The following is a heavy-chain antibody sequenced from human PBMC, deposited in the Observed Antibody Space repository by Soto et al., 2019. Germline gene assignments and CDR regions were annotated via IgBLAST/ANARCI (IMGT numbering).Heavy chain of an antibody. CDR1: GDSVRSGSNY. CDR3: ARVPSYHSGGYPHFDF. Sequence: SETLSLTCTVSGDSVRSGSNYWSWIRQPPGKGLHWIGYIFHTGSTNYNPSLKSRVTMSVDTSKNQFSLKLSSVTAADTAVYYCARVPSYHSGGYPHFDFWRQGALVTVSS. D-gene: IGHD3-22*01. V-gene: IGHV4-61*01. J-gene: IGHJ4*02. CDR2: IFHTGST.